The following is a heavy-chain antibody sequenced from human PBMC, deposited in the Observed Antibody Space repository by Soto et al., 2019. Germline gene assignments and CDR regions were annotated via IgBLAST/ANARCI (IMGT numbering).Heavy chain of an antibody. V-gene: IGHV4-39*02. CDR2: IFCTGTT. CDR3: ARLVVVAPVANV. CDR1: GGSINYNSYH. Sequence: SETLSLTCSVSGGSINYNSYHWGWIRQPPGQGLEWIGSIFCTGTTFYNPSLESRVTMSVDTSKNSFSLHLTSVTAADTAVYFCARLVVVAPVANVWGQGTLVTVSS. D-gene: IGHD2-2*01. J-gene: IGHJ4*02.